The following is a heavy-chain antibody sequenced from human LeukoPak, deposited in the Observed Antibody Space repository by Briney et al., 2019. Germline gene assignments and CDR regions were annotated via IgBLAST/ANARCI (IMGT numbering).Heavy chain of an antibody. CDR2: IYYSGST. J-gene: IGHJ4*02. D-gene: IGHD3-22*01. CDR1: GGSISSSSYY. Sequence: PSETLSLTCTVSGGSISSSSYYWGWIRQPPGKGLEWIGSIYYSGSTYYNPSLKSRVTISVDTSKNQFSLKLSSVTAADTAVYYCARWANWNYYDSSGYYPADYWGQGTLVTVSS. V-gene: IGHV4-39*07. CDR3: ARWANWNYYDSSGYYPADY.